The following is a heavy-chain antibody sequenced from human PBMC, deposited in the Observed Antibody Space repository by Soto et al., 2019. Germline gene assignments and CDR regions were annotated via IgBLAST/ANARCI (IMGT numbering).Heavy chain of an antibody. V-gene: IGHV1-69*13. J-gene: IGHJ3*02. CDR3: AGQRYDYVWGSYRSPFDI. Sequence: ASVKVSCKASGGTFSSYAISWVRQAPGQGLEWMGGIIPIFGTANYAQKFQGRVTITADESTSTAYMELSSPRSEDTAVYYCAGQRYDYVWGSYRSPFDIWGQGTMVTVSS. CDR1: GGTFSSYA. D-gene: IGHD3-16*02. CDR2: IIPIFGTA.